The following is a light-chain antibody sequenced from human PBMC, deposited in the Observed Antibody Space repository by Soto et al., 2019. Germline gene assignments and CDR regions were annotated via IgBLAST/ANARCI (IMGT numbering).Light chain of an antibody. CDR1: SSDVGAYNY. CDR3: SSHTTSNTRV. V-gene: IGLV2-14*01. CDR2: EVS. Sequence: QSDLTQPASVSGAPGQAIPISCTGTSSDVGAYNYVSWYQQHPGKAPKLIIYEVSNRPSGVSWRFSGSKSGNTASLTISGLQSEDEADYYCSSHTTSNTRVFGTGTKVTVL. J-gene: IGLJ1*01.